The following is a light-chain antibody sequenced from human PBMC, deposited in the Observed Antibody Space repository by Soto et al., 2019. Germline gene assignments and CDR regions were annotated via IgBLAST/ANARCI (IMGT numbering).Light chain of an antibody. Sequence: DIVMTQSPDSLAVSLGGRATINCKSSQSVLSSSNNKNYLAWYQQKPGQPPKLLLYWASTRASGVPDRFSGSGSGTDFTLTITSLQAEDVALYYCQQYYGGPYTFGQGTKLEI. J-gene: IGKJ2*01. CDR2: WAS. CDR3: QQYYGGPYT. CDR1: QSVLSSSNNKNY. V-gene: IGKV4-1*01.